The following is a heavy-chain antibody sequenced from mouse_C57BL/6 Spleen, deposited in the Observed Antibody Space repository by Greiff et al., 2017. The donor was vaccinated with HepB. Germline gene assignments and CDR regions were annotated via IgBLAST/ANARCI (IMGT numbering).Heavy chain of an antibody. V-gene: IGHV1-55*01. Sequence: QVQLQQPGAELVKPGASVKMSCKASGYTFTSYWITWVKQRPGQGLEWIGDIYPGSGSTNYNEKFKSKATLTVDKSSSTAYMQLSSLTSEDSAVYYCARSLYDYGYWYFDVWGTGTTVTVSS. CDR2: IYPGSGST. CDR1: GYTFTSYW. D-gene: IGHD2-4*01. J-gene: IGHJ1*03. CDR3: ARSLYDYGYWYFDV.